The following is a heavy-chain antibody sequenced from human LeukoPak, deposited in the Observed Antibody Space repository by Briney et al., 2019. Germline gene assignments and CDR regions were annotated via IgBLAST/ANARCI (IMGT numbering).Heavy chain of an antibody. J-gene: IGHJ5*02. CDR3: ARDLGQYYDTSDNWFDP. CDR1: GFTFSNCW. V-gene: IGHV3-74*01. Sequence: GGSLRLSCAASGFTFSNCWMHWVRQAPGKGLVWVSRINSDGINTSYADSVKGRFTISRDNAKNTLNLQMNSLRAEDTAVYYCARDLGQYYDTSDNWFDPWGQGTPVTVSS. D-gene: IGHD3-22*01. CDR2: INSDGINT.